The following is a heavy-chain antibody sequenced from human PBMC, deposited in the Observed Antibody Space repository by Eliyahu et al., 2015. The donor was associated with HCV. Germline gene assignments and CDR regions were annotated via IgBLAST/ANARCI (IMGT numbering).Heavy chain of an antibody. Sequence: EVQLVESGGGLVKPGGSLRLXCAAXGFXFNXYRMNWVRQAPGKGLEWVSSISSSSTYISYADSVKGRFTISRDNAKNSLYLQMNSLRAEDTAVYYCARDDYDILTGSYDAFDIWGQGTMVTVSS. CDR3: ARDDYDILTGSYDAFDI. D-gene: IGHD3-9*01. CDR1: GFXFNXYR. V-gene: IGHV3-21*01. J-gene: IGHJ3*02. CDR2: ISSSSTYI.